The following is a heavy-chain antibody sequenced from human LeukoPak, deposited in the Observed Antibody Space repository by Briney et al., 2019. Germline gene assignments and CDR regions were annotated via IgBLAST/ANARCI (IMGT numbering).Heavy chain of an antibody. CDR3: ARGGEASIAAARFDP. CDR2: IYYSGKT. Sequence: PSETLSLTCTVSGGSMRSYYWSWVRQSPGKGLEWIGYIYYSGKTNYNPSLESRVTISVDTSKNQFSLNLSPVTAPDTAVDYCARGGEASIAAARFDPWGQGILVTVSS. J-gene: IGHJ5*02. CDR1: GGSMRSYY. V-gene: IGHV4-59*01. D-gene: IGHD6-13*01.